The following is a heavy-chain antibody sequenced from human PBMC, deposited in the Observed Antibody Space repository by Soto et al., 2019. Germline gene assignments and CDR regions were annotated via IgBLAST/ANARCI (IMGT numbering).Heavy chain of an antibody. D-gene: IGHD6-6*01. Sequence: SETLSLTCTVSGGPISSYFWSWIRQPAGKGLEWIGRLHNTGSTNYNPSLKSRVSMSVDTSKNQFSLKLSSVTAADSAVYYCAKANIAARPSPIDYWGQGTLVTVSS. J-gene: IGHJ4*02. CDR1: GGPISSYF. CDR2: LHNTGST. CDR3: AKANIAARPSPIDY. V-gene: IGHV4-4*07.